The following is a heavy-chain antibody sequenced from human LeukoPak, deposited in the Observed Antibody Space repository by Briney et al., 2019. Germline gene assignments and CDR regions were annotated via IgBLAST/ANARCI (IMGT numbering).Heavy chain of an antibody. CDR2: ISSSSSYI. J-gene: IGHJ4*02. Sequence: GGSLRLSCAASGFTFSSYSMNWVRQAPGKGLEWVSSISSSSSYIYYVDSVKGRFTISRDNAKNSLYLQMNSLRAEDTAVYYCARAQDTAMAFDYWGQGTLVTVSS. CDR3: ARAQDTAMAFDY. D-gene: IGHD5-18*01. CDR1: GFTFSSYS. V-gene: IGHV3-21*01.